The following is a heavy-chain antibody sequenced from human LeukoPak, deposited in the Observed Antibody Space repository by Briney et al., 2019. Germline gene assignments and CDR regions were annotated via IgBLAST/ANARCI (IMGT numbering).Heavy chain of an antibody. Sequence: VASVKVSCKASGYTFTGYYMHWVRQAPGQGLEWMGWINPNSGGTNYAQKFQGRVTMTRDTSISTAYMELSRLRSDDTAVYYCARAGVLRFLEWLTEAGYYYMDVWGKGTTVTVSS. V-gene: IGHV1-2*02. CDR2: INPNSGGT. J-gene: IGHJ6*03. CDR3: ARAGVLRFLEWLTEAGYYYMDV. CDR1: GYTFTGYY. D-gene: IGHD3-3*01.